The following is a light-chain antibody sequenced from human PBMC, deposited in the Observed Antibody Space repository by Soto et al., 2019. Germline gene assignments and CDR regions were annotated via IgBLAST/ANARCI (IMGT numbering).Light chain of an antibody. V-gene: IGKV3-11*01. CDR1: QSVSNF. Sequence: EIVLTQSPATLSLSPGERATLPCRASQSVSNFLAWYQQIPGQAPSLLIYDASNRATGIPARFSGSGSGTDFTLTISSLEPEDFAIYYCQQRSSWPITFGPGTKVDIK. CDR2: DAS. J-gene: IGKJ3*01. CDR3: QQRSSWPIT.